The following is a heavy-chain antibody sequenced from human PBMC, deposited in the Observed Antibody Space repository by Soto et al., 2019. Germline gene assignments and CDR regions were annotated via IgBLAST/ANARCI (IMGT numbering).Heavy chain of an antibody. D-gene: IGHD3-22*01. Sequence: ASVKVSCKASGGTFSSYAISWVRQAPGQGLEWMGGIIPIFGTANYAQKFQGRVTITADESTSTAYMELSSLRSEDTAVYYCAPHHYDSSGYPPHASRIDYWGQGTLVTVSS. CDR3: APHHYDSSGYPPHASRIDY. CDR2: IIPIFGTA. J-gene: IGHJ4*02. V-gene: IGHV1-69*13. CDR1: GGTFSSYA.